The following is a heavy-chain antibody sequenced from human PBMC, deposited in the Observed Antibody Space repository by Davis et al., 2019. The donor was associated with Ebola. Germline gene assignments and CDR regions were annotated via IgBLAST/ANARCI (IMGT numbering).Heavy chain of an antibody. J-gene: IGHJ5*02. Sequence: GESLKISCAASGLTFSNYWMNWVRQAPGKGLEWVSGISDNGGSAHYADSVKGRFTISRDNSRNTLSLQMNSLRAEDTAVYYCAKGGGTSSSDFRRTWGQGTLVTVSS. V-gene: IGHV3-23*01. CDR2: ISDNGGSA. CDR3: AKGGGTSSSDFRRT. D-gene: IGHD6-6*01. CDR1: GLTFSNYW.